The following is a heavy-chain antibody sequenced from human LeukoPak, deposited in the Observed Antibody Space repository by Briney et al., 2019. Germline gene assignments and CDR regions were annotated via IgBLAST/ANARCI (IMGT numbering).Heavy chain of an antibody. CDR1: GFTFSSYA. V-gene: IGHV4-34*01. Sequence: GSLRLSCAASGFTFSSYAMSWIRQPPGKGLEWIGEINHSGSTYYNPSLKSRVTISVDTSKNQFSLNLSSVTAADTAVYFCARDVQDYYDSSGYWVYWGQGTLVTVSS. J-gene: IGHJ4*02. CDR3: ARDVQDYYDSSGYWVY. CDR2: INHSGST. D-gene: IGHD3-22*01.